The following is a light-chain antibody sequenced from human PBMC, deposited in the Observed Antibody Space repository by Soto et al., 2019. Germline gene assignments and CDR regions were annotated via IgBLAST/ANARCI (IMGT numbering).Light chain of an antibody. Sequence: IVLMQSPGTLSLSPGERASLSCRASQTVNNNYLAWYQQKPGQAPRLLIDGASSTATGIPDRFSGSGSGKDFTITISRLEPEDLAVYYCQQYDTSPPLTFGGGTKVEIK. CDR1: QTVNNNY. V-gene: IGKV3-20*01. CDR3: QQYDTSPPLT. J-gene: IGKJ4*01. CDR2: GAS.